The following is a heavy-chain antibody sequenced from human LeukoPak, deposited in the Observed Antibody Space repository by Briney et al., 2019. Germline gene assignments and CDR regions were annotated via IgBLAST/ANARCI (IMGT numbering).Heavy chain of an antibody. CDR1: GGSISSGDYY. V-gene: IGHV4-30-4*01. Sequence: PSQTLSLTCTVSGGSISSGDYYWSWIRQPPGKGLEWIGYIYYSGSTYYNPSLKSRVTISVDTSKNQFSLKLSSVTAADTAVYYCATVVVPAAMVGYWGQGTLVTVSS. CDR3: ATVVVPAAMVGY. D-gene: IGHD2-2*01. J-gene: IGHJ4*02. CDR2: IYYSGST.